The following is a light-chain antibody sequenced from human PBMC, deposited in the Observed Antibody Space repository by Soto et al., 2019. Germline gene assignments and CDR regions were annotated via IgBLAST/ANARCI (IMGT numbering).Light chain of an antibody. V-gene: IGKV1-27*01. CDR3: KEYYNAPLT. CDR2: AAS. J-gene: IGKJ4*01. Sequence: IQMTQSPSSLSASLGDRVTVTCRASQGISNSVAWYQQKSGGAPKLIIYAASTLQSGVPSRFSGSASGTDFPLTISRLQPEDVATYYCKEYYNAPLTFGGGTKVEIK. CDR1: QGISNS.